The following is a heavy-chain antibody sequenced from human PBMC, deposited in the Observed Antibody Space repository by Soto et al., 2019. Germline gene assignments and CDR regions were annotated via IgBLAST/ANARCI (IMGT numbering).Heavy chain of an antibody. CDR2: INPNGGVT. D-gene: IGHD5-12*01. Sequence: QVQLVQSGAEVKKTGASVTVSCRSSGDTFNDYYIHWVRQAPGQGLEWMGWINPNGGVTKYAQKFQGWVSMTRDTSITTVYMQLSRLRSDDTAVYYCARESGGATATLDYYYFYMDVWGTGTTVTVSS. CDR1: GDTFNDYY. V-gene: IGHV1-2*04. J-gene: IGHJ6*03. CDR3: ARESGGATATLDYYYFYMDV.